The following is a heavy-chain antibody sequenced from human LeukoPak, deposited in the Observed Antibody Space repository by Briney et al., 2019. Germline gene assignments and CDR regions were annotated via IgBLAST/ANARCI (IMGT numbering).Heavy chain of an antibody. D-gene: IGHD3-3*01. V-gene: IGHV4-59*01. CDR2: XYYSGST. J-gene: IGHJ3*02. Sequence: XIRQPPGKGXEXXXYXYYSGSTNYNPSLKSRVTISVDTSKNQFSLKLSSVTAADTAVYYCAREWYYDFWSGYYTPTGAFDIWGQGTMVTVSS. CDR3: AREWYYDFWSGYYTPTGAFDI.